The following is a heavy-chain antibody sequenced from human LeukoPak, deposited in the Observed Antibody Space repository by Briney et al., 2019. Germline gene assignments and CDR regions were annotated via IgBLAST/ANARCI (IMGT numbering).Heavy chain of an antibody. CDR1: GFSFDNYA. Sequence: GGSLRLSCAASGFSFDNYAMSWVRQTPGKGLEWVSAIGGSGSDTSYTDSVKGRFTISRDNSKSTLYLQMNCLRAEDTAVYHCAKTLRDLEWLTGELDVWGQGTAVTVSS. J-gene: IGHJ6*02. D-gene: IGHD3-3*01. V-gene: IGHV3-23*01. CDR2: IGGSGSDT. CDR3: AKTLRDLEWLTGELDV.